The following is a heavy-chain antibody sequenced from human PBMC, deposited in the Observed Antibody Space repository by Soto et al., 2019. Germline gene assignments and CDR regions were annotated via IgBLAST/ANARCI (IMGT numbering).Heavy chain of an antibody. V-gene: IGHV3-30-3*01. D-gene: IGHD3-22*01. CDR1: GITFSSYS. J-gene: IGHJ4*02. CDR2: ISYDGSNK. CDR3: ARSLYYDSSGPTIH. Sequence: GSLRLSCAASGITFSSYSNHLVPPAPGKGLEWVAVISYDGSNKYYADSVKGRFTISRDNSKNTLYLQMNSLRAEDTAVYYCARSLYYDSSGPTIHWGQGTLVTVSS.